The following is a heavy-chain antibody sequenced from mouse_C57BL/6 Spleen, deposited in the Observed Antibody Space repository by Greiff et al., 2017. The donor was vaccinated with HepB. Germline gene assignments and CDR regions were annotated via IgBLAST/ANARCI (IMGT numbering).Heavy chain of an antibody. Sequence: EVKLQESGPGLVKPSQSLSLTCSVTGYSITSGYYWNWIRQFPGNKLEWMGYISYDGSNNYNPSLKNRISITRDTSKNQFFLKLNSVTTEDTATYDCARERAYGNWYFDVWGTGTTVTVSS. CDR1: GYSITSGYY. J-gene: IGHJ1*03. CDR2: ISYDGSN. CDR3: ARERAYGNWYFDV. V-gene: IGHV3-6*01. D-gene: IGHD2-1*01.